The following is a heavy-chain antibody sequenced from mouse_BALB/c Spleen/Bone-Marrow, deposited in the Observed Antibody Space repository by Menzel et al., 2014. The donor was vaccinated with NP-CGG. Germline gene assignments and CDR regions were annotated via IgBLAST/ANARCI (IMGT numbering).Heavy chain of an antibody. CDR3: AKHGGGYFDY. J-gene: IGHJ2*02. CDR1: GFSLTSYG. V-gene: IGHV2-6-1*01. Sequence: VKLQESGPGLVSPSQSLSITCTISGFSLTSYGVHWVRQPPGKGLEWLTVIWNDGSTTYNSALKSRLTISKDNSKSXVFLKMNSLQTDDTGMYYCAKHGGGYFDYWGQGTSLTVSS. CDR2: IWNDGST.